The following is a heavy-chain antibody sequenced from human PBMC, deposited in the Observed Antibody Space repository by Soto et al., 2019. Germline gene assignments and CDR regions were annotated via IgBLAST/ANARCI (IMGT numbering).Heavy chain of an antibody. V-gene: IGHV1-69*13. CDR2: IIPIFGTA. D-gene: IGHD3-10*01. J-gene: IGHJ6*02. Sequence: ASVKVSCKASGGTFSSYAISWVRQAPGQGLEWMGGIIPIFGTANYAQKFQGRVTITADESTSTAYMELSSLRSEDTAVYYCAREGQGDPNLWFGEQNYYYGMDVWGQGTTVTVSS. CDR3: AREGQGDPNLWFGEQNYYYGMDV. CDR1: GGTFSSYA.